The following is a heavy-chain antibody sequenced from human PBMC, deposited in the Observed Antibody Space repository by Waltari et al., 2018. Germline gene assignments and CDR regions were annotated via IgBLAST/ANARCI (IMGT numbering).Heavy chain of an antibody. CDR1: GFTFSSYA. D-gene: IGHD4-4*01. Sequence: QVQLEESGGGVVQPGRSLRLSCAASGFTFSSYAMHWVRQAPGKGLEWVAVISYDGSNKYYADSVKGRFTISRDNSKNTLYLQMNSLRAEDTAVYYCRTTVKIDAFDIWGQGTMVTVSS. V-gene: IGHV3-30-3*01. CDR2: ISYDGSNK. J-gene: IGHJ3*02. CDR3: RTTVKIDAFDI.